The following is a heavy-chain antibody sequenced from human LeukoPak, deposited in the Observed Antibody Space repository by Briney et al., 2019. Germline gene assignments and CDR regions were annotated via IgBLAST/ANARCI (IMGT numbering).Heavy chain of an antibody. D-gene: IGHD2-8*02. J-gene: IGHJ4*02. V-gene: IGHV3-74*01. CDR3: ARDRTLTSTPGPDY. CDR1: GFTFSKYW. CDR2: ITIDGSST. Sequence: PGGSLRLSCAASGFTFSKYWMHWVRQAPGKGLVWVSRITIDGSSTSYADSVKGRFTISRDNAKNTLYLQMNSLRAEDTAVYYCARDRTLTSTPGPDYWGQGTLVTVSS.